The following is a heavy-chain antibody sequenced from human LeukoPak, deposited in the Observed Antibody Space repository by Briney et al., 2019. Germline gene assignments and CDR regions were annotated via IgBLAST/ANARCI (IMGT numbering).Heavy chain of an antibody. CDR2: ISWNSGSI. CDR1: GFTFDDYA. V-gene: IGHV3-9*01. J-gene: IGHJ4*02. CDR3: AKDINAVIAAAPFDY. Sequence: GGSLRLSCAASGFTFDDYAMHWVRQAPGKGLEWVSGISWNSGSIGYADSVKGRFTISRDNAKNSLYLQMNSLRAEDTALYYCAKDINAVIAAAPFDYWGQGTLVTVPS. D-gene: IGHD6-13*01.